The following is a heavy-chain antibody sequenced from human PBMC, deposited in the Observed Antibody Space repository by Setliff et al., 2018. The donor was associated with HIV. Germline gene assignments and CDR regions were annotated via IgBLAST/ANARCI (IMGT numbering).Heavy chain of an antibody. Sequence: ASVKVSCKASGGTLSTYGISWVRQAPGQGLEWMGGIIPVLGITNYAQKFQGRVTITADKSTSTAYMEVGSLMSEDSAVYYCARDRFCSRGRCSEPNWFDPWGPGTLVTVSS. CDR1: GGTLSTYG. CDR3: ARDRFCSRGRCSEPNWFDP. D-gene: IGHD2-15*01. CDR2: IIPVLGIT. J-gene: IGHJ5*02. V-gene: IGHV1-69*10.